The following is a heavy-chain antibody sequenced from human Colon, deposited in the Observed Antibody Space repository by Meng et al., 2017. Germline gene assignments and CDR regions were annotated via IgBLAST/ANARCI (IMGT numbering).Heavy chain of an antibody. J-gene: IGHJ4*02. CDR3: ARGPLDY. CDR2: IYYTGST. V-gene: IGHV4-61*01. Sequence: QVQLQESGPGLVGPSENLSLPCTVSGGSVSSGSYYWSWIRQPPGKGLEWIGYIYYTGSTNYNPSLKSRVTISVDTSKNQFSLKLSSVTAADTAVYYCARGPLDYWGQGTLVTVSS. CDR1: GGSVSSGSYY.